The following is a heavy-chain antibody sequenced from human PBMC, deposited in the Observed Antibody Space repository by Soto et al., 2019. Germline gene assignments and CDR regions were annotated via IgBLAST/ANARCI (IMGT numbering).Heavy chain of an antibody. D-gene: IGHD2-21*02. CDR1: GDTFSSYA. CDR3: AREGAYCGGACHY. V-gene: IGHV1-69*12. Sequence: QVQLVQSGAEVKKPGSSVKVSCKASGDTFSSYAISWVRQAPGQGLEWMGGIIPIFGTANYAQKFQGRVTITADESTSTGYMELSSLRSEDTAVYYCAREGAYCGGACHYWGQGTLVTVSS. CDR2: IIPIFGTA. J-gene: IGHJ4*02.